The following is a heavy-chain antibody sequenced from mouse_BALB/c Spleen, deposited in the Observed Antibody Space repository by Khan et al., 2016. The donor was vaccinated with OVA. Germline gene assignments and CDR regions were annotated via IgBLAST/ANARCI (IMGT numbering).Heavy chain of an antibody. CDR2: INTYTGEP. Sequence: QIQLVQSGPELKKPGETVQISCKTSGFTFTNYGMNWVKQAPGKGLKWMGWINTYTGEPTFADDFKGRFAFSLETSVSTAYLQIKSLKNEETATYFCARVGYNGTMDCWGQGTSVTVSS. V-gene: IGHV9-3-1*01. D-gene: IGHD2-14*01. J-gene: IGHJ4*01. CDR3: ARVGYNGTMDC. CDR1: GFTFTNYG.